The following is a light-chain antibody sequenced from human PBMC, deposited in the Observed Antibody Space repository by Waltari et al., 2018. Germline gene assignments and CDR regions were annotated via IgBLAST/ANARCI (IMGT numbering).Light chain of an antibody. J-gene: IGKJ2*01. CDR3: QHYHQWPPYT. CDR1: QSVSSN. V-gene: IGKV3-15*01. CDR2: GTS. Sequence: EIVMTQSPATLSVSPGGRATLSCRASQSVSSNLAWYQQKPGQAPRLLIYGTSARAAAIPVRFSGSGSGTEFTLTISGLQSEDFAVYYCQHYHQWPPYTFGQGTKVE.